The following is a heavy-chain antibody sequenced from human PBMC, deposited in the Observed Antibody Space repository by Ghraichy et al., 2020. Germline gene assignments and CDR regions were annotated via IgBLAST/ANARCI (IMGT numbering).Heavy chain of an antibody. J-gene: IGHJ5*02. CDR1: DFTVSSNY. CDR3: ARATRGWFDP. V-gene: IGHV3-53*01. CDR2: IYGGDKK. Sequence: GVLNISCAASDFTVSSNYMTWVRQAPGKGLEWVSVIYGGDKKYYADSVKGRFTISRDNSKNTLFLQMNSLRAEDTAVYYCARATRGWFDPWGQGTLVTVSS. D-gene: IGHD2-2*01.